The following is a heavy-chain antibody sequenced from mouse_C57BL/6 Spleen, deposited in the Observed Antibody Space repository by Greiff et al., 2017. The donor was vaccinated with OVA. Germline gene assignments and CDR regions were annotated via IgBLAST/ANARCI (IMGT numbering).Heavy chain of an antibody. Sequence: EVQLQQSGPELVKPGASVKIPCKASGYTFTDYNMDWVKQSHGKSLEWIGDINPNNGGTIYNQKFKGKATLTVDKSSSTAYMELRSLTSEDTAVYYCARGTYYDYDWYFDVWGTGTTVTVSS. J-gene: IGHJ1*03. D-gene: IGHD2-4*01. CDR2: INPNNGGT. CDR1: GYTFTDYN. CDR3: ARGTYYDYDWYFDV. V-gene: IGHV1-18*01.